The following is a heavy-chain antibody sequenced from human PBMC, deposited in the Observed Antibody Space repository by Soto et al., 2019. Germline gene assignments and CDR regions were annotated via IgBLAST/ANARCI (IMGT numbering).Heavy chain of an antibody. J-gene: IGHJ4*02. CDR3: AREKASYYGSGNYYNLDY. V-gene: IGHV3-11*01. CDR1: GFTFSDYY. Sequence: VGSLRLSCAASGFTFSDYYMSWVRQASGKGLEWVSYISSSGSTIYYADSVKDRFTISRDNAKNSLYLQMNSLRAEDTAVYYCAREKASYYGSGNYYNLDYWGQGTLVTVSS. D-gene: IGHD3-10*01. CDR2: ISSSGSTI.